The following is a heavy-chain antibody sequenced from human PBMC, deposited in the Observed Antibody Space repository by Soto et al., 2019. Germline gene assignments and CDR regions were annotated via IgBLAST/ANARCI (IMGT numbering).Heavy chain of an antibody. CDR1: GFMFTNYA. CDR3: AKYGVESGSSWSIDH. Sequence: GGSLRLSCAASGFMFTNYAMTWVRQAPGKGLEWVSAIRDNGRSTYYADSVKGRFTISRDNSKNTLYLQMTSLRADDTAIYYCAKYGVESGSSWSIDHWGQGTLVTVSS. J-gene: IGHJ4*02. V-gene: IGHV3-23*01. CDR2: IRDNGRST. D-gene: IGHD6-13*01.